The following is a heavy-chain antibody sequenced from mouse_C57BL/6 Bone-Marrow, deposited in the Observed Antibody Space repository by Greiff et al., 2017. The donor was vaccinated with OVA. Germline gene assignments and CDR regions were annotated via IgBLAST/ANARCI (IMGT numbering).Heavy chain of an antibody. CDR1: GFNIKDDY. CDR2: IDPENGDT. Sequence: EVMLVESGAELVRPGASVKLSCTASGFNIKDDYMHWVKQRPEQGLEWIGWIDPENGDTEYASKFQGKATITADTSSNTAYLQLSSLTSEDTAVYYCTPSITTVVGTGGYWGQGTTLTVSS. V-gene: IGHV14-4*01. CDR3: TPSITTVVGTGGY. J-gene: IGHJ2*01. D-gene: IGHD1-1*01.